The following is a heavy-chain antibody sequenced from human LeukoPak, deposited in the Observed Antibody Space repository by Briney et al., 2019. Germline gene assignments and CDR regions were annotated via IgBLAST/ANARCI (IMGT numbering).Heavy chain of an antibody. J-gene: IGHJ4*02. CDR2: IYYSGSI. CDR3: ARIYGYSYGYFDY. V-gene: IGHV4-59*01. D-gene: IGHD5-18*01. CDR1: GGSISTYS. Sequence: SETLSLTCTVSGGSISTYSWSWIRQPPGKGLEWIGYIYYSGSINYNPSLKSRVAISVDMSKSQISLKLSSVTAADAAVYYCARIYGYSYGYFDYWGQGTLVTVSS.